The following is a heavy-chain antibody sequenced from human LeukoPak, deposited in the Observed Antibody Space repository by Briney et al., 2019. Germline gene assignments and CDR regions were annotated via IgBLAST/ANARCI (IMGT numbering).Heavy chain of an antibody. CDR2: IIPIFGTA. CDR3: ARDRGRRGYSYDWFDP. D-gene: IGHD5-18*01. J-gene: IGHJ5*02. V-gene: IGHV1-69*05. Sequence: ASVKVSCKASGGTFSSYAISWVRQAPGQGLEWMGGIIPIFGTANYAQKFQGRVTITTDESTSTAYMELSSLRSEDTAVYYCARDRGRRGYSYDWFDPWGQGTLVTVSS. CDR1: GGTFSSYA.